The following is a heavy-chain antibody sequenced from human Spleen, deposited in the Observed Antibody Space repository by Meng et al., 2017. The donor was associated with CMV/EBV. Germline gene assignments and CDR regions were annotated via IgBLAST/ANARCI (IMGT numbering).Heavy chain of an antibody. V-gene: IGHV4-34*01. CDR1: GGSFSGYY. CDR2: INHSGST. Sequence: GSLRLSCAVYGGSFSGYYWSWIRQPPGKGLEWIGEINHSGSTNYNPSLKSRVTISVDTSKNQFSLRLISVTPADTAVYYCARERGGNSGTDAFDIWGQGTMVTVSS. D-gene: IGHD4-23*01. J-gene: IGHJ3*02. CDR3: ARERGGNSGTDAFDI.